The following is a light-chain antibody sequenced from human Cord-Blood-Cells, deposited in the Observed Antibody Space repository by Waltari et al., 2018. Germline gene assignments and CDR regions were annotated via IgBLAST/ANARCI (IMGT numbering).Light chain of an antibody. CDR3: AAWDDSLSGYVV. CDR2: RNN. Sequence: QSVLTQPPSASGTPGQRVTISCSGSSSNIGSNYVYWYQQLPGTAPNLLIYRNNQRPYGVPDRFSGSKSGTSASLAISGLRSEDEADYYCAAWDDSLSGYVVFGGGTKLTVL. J-gene: IGLJ2*01. CDR1: SSNIGSNY. V-gene: IGLV1-47*01.